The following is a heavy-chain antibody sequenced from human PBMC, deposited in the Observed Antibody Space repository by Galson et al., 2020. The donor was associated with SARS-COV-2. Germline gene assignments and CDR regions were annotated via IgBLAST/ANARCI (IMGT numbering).Heavy chain of an antibody. CDR1: GFSFSNYE. CDR3: ARLDAYGPGY. V-gene: IGHV3-48*03. D-gene: IGHD2-21*01. CDR2: ISSSGRTI. J-gene: IGHJ4*02. Sequence: GESLKISCAASGFSFSNYEMNWVRQAPGKGLEWISYISSSGRTIHYADSVKGRFTISKDNAKSSLSLQMNSLRAEDTGVYYCARLDAYGPGYWGQGTLVTVSS.